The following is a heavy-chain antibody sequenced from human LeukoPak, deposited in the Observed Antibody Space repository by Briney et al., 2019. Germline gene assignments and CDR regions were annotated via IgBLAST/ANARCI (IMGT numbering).Heavy chain of an antibody. D-gene: IGHD6-19*01. CDR2: LSGSGITT. CDR1: GFTFSNSA. J-gene: IGHJ4*01. CDR3: AKGIYSCGWSYFDY. V-gene: IGHV3-23*01. Sequence: GGSLRLSCAASGFTFSNSAMSWVRQAPGKGLEWVSTLSGSGITTYYADSVKGRCTISRDNFKNALYLQMSSLRGEDTAVYYCAKGIYSCGWSYFDYWGHGTLVSVSS.